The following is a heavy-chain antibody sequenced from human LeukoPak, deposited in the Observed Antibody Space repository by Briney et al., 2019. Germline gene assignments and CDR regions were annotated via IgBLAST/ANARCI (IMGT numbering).Heavy chain of an antibody. Sequence: PGGSLRLSCAASRFTFSSYAMHWVRQAPGKGLEWVAVISYDGSNKYYADSVKGRFTISRDNSKNTLYLQMNSLRAEDTAVYYCARSSSGWYVYWGQGTLVTVSS. J-gene: IGHJ4*02. V-gene: IGHV3-30*14. CDR2: ISYDGSNK. D-gene: IGHD6-19*01. CDR3: ARSSSGWYVY. CDR1: RFTFSSYA.